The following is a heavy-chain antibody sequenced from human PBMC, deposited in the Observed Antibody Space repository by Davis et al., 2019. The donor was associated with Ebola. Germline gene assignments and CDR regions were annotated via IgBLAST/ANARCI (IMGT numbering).Heavy chain of an antibody. CDR1: GFTFDDYA. CDR2: ISWNSGSI. Sequence: GGSLRLSCAASGFTFDDYAMHWVRQAPGKGLEWVSGISWNSGSIYYADSVKGRFTISRDNAKNSLYLQMNSLRAEDTAVYYCARVAGYSSGWNYWGQGTLVTVSS. D-gene: IGHD6-19*01. J-gene: IGHJ4*02. CDR3: ARVAGYSSGWNY. V-gene: IGHV3-9*01.